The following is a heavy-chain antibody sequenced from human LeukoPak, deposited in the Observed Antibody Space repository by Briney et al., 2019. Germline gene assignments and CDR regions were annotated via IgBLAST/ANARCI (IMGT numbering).Heavy chain of an antibody. CDR2: MYYTGNT. D-gene: IGHD6-13*01. V-gene: IGHV4-59*08. Sequence: SETVSLTCTVSGGSISGYYWSWIRQPPGKGLEWIGYMYYTGNTTYNPSLKSRVSISVDASKNHFSLKLDSVTAADTAVYYCARSSTWHVGFDCWGKGTLVSASS. CDR3: ARSSTWHVGFDC. J-gene: IGHJ4*02. CDR1: GGSISGYY.